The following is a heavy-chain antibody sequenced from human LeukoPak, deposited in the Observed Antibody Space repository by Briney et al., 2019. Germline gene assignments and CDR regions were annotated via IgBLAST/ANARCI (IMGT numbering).Heavy chain of an antibody. Sequence: GGSLRLSCAASGFIFSSYSMNWVRQAPGKGLEWVSFISGRGTYIYYADSVKGRFTISRDNAKNSVALQMSSLRADDTAVYYCAAYDSSGYVDFWGQGTLVTVSS. D-gene: IGHD3-22*01. CDR2: ISGRGTYI. CDR1: GFIFSSYS. J-gene: IGHJ4*02. CDR3: AAYDSSGYVDF. V-gene: IGHV3-21*01.